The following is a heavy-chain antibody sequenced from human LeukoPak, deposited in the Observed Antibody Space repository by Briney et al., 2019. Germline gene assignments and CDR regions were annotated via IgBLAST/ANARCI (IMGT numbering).Heavy chain of an antibody. J-gene: IGHJ6*03. V-gene: IGHV3-21*01. Sequence: GSLRLSCAASGFTFSSYSMNWVRQAPGKGLEWVSSISSSSSYIYYADSVKGRFTISRDNAKNSLYLQMNSLRAEDTAVYYCARLDYYGPSYYYYYYYMDVWGKGTTVTVSS. D-gene: IGHD3-10*01. CDR2: ISSSSSYI. CDR1: GFTFSSYS. CDR3: ARLDYYGPSYYYYYYYMDV.